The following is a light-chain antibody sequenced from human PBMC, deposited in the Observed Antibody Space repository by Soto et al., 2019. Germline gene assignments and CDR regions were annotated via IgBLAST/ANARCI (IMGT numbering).Light chain of an antibody. CDR3: QQYNNWPPVT. CDR1: QSVSSN. V-gene: IGKV3-15*01. Sequence: EIVMTQSPATLSVYPGERATLSCRASQSVSSNLAWYQQKPGQAPRLLIYGASTRATGIPARFSGSGSGTEFTLTISSLQSEDFAVYYCQQYNNWPPVTFGPGTKVDIK. J-gene: IGKJ3*01. CDR2: GAS.